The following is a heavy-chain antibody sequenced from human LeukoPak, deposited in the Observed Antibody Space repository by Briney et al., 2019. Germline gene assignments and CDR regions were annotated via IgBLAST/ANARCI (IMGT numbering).Heavy chain of an antibody. CDR3: ARENVRTFDY. CDR2: INYSGNT. D-gene: IGHD1-14*01. J-gene: IGHJ4*02. CDR1: GGSFSGYY. Sequence: SETLSLTCAVYGGSFSGYYWSWIRQPPGKGLEWIGYINYSGNTYSNPSLKSRLAISLDTSRNQLSLKLSSVTAADTAVYYCARENVRTFDYWGQGTLVTVSS. V-gene: IGHV4-34*09.